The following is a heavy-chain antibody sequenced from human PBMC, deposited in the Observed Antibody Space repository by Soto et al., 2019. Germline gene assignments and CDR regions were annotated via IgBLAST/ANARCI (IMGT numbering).Heavy chain of an antibody. V-gene: IGHV3-64*01. CDR1: GFTFSNYA. CDR3: ARGPRLRRSLGSSSFNY. D-gene: IGHD6-13*01. J-gene: IGHJ4*02. Sequence: PGGSLRLSCAASGFTFSNYAMHWVRQAPGKGLEYVSAINSNGGTTYYANSVKGRFTISRDTSKNQFSLKLSSVTAADTALYYCARGPRLRRSLGSSSFNYWGQGTLVTVSS. CDR2: INSNGGTT.